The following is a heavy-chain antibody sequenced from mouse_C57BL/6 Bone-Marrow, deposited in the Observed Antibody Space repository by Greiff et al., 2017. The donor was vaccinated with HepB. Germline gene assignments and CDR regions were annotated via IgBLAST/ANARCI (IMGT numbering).Heavy chain of an antibody. CDR1: GFTFSNYW. V-gene: IGHV6-3*01. J-gene: IGHJ2*01. CDR2: IRLKSDNYAT. Sequence: EVKVEESGGGLVQPGGSMKLSCVASGFTFSNYWMNWVRQSPEKGLEWVAQIRLKSDNYATHYEESVKGRFTISRNDSTSSVYLQMNNLRAEDTGIYYCTVYYGNFDYWGQGTTLTVSS. CDR3: TVYYGNFDY. D-gene: IGHD2-1*01.